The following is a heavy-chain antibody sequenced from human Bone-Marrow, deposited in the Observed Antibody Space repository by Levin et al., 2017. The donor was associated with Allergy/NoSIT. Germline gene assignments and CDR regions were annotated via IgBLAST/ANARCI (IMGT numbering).Heavy chain of an antibody. CDR1: GGSVSSGNYF. Sequence: LRLSCNVSGGSVSSGNYFWTWIRQSPGKGLEWIGYIYYHEYTYSNPSLKSRLTISEDTSKNQFSLKLASVTAADTAVYYCGRGYGAESYYYYGLDVWGQGTTVTVSS. CDR2: IYYHEYT. V-gene: IGHV4-30-4*01. J-gene: IGHJ6*02. D-gene: IGHD3-10*01. CDR3: GRGYGAESYYYYGLDV.